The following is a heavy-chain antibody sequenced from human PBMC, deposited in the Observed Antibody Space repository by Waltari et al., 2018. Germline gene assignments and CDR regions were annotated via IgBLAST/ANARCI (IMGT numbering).Heavy chain of an antibody. CDR1: GFKFSAYA. CDR3: AREGAEQWVVEDYGMDV. D-gene: IGHD6-19*01. Sequence: EVKLVESGGGLVKPGGSLRLSCVASGFKFSAYAMNWVRQAPGKGLEWVSSIGSSSSFMDYADSVRGRFTVSRDNAKNTLYLQMDTLRAEDTAVYYCAREGAEQWVVEDYGMDVWGQGTTVTVSS. CDR2: IGSSSSFM. J-gene: IGHJ6*02. V-gene: IGHV3-21*02.